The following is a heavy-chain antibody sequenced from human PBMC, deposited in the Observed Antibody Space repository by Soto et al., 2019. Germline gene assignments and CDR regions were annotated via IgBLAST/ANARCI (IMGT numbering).Heavy chain of an antibody. CDR2: IKSKTDGGTT. CDR3: XXXXXXVRYFDY. Sequence: EVQLVESGGGLVKPGGSLRLSCAASGFTFSNAWMNWVRQVPGKGLEWVGRIKSKTDGGTTDNAAPVKGRFIISRDDSXXXXXXXXXXXXXXXXXXXXXXXXXXXVRYFDYWGQGTLVTVSS. CDR1: GFTFSNAW. V-gene: IGHV3-15*07. J-gene: IGHJ4*02.